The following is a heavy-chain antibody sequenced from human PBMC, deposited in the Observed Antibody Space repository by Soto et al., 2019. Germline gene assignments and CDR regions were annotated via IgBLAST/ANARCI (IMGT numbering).Heavy chain of an antibody. Sequence: QVQVVESGGGLVKPGGSLRLSCAASGFSFSDHYMSWIRQAPGKGLEWISYISNQESTIDYADSVKGRFTISRDNAKNSLYLQMNSLRDDDTAVYYCAGDRQPSRYRGLHIWGQGTVVIVSS. J-gene: IGHJ3*02. V-gene: IGHV3-11*01. CDR1: GFSFSDHY. CDR2: ISNQESTI. D-gene: IGHD1-26*01. CDR3: AGDRQPSRYRGLHI.